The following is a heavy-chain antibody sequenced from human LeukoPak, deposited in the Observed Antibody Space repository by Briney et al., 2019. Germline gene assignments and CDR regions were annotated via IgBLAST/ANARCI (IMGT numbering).Heavy chain of an antibody. Sequence: ASVKVSCKASGHTFIGNYIHWVRQARGQGLEWMGWINPNSGGANYAQRFQGRVTMTRDTSVTTAFLDLDRLTSDGTAVYYCVTRSYTSGWPTWGQGTLVTVSS. V-gene: IGHV1-2*02. J-gene: IGHJ5*02. CDR1: GHTFIGNY. D-gene: IGHD6-19*01. CDR2: INPNSGGA. CDR3: VTRSYTSGWPT.